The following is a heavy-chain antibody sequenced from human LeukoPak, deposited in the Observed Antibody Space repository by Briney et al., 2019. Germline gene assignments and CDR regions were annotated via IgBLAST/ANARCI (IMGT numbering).Heavy chain of an antibody. V-gene: IGHV4-34*01. CDR1: GGSFSGYY. J-gene: IGHJ4*02. Sequence: SETLSLTCAVYGGSFSGYYWSWIRQPPGKGLEWIGEINHSGSTNYNPSLKSRVTISVDTSKNQFSLKLSSVTAADTAVYYCARFSSYYYGSGTSDYWGQGTLVTVSS. CDR3: ARFSSYYYGSGTSDY. CDR2: INHSGST. D-gene: IGHD3-10*01.